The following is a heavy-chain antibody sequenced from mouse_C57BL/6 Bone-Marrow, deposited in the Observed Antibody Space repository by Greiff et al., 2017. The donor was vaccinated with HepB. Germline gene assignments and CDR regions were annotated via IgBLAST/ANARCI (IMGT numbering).Heavy chain of an antibody. CDR2: ISDGGSYT. CDR1: GFTFSSYA. J-gene: IGHJ3*01. D-gene: IGHD2-4*01. CDR3: AREGEMGLRAWFAY. Sequence: EVKLVESGGGLVKPGGSLKLSCAASGFTFSSYAMSWVRQTPEKRLEWVATISDGGSYTYYPDNVKGRFTISRDNAKNNLYLQMSHLKSEDTAMYYCAREGEMGLRAWFAYWGQGTLVTVSA. V-gene: IGHV5-4*01.